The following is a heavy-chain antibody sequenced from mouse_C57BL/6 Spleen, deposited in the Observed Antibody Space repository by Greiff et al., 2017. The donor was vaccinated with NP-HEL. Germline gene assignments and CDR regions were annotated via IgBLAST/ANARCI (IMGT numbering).Heavy chain of an antibody. Sequence: VQLQQSGAELVRPGASVTLSCKASGYTFTDYEMHWVKQTPVHGLEWIGAIDPATGGTAYNQKFKGKAILTADKSSSTAYMELRSLTSEDSAVYYCTRSGYYGSAFDYWGQGTTLTVSS. J-gene: IGHJ2*01. CDR2: IDPATGGT. CDR3: TRSGYYGSAFDY. V-gene: IGHV1-15*01. CDR1: GYTFTDYE. D-gene: IGHD1-1*01.